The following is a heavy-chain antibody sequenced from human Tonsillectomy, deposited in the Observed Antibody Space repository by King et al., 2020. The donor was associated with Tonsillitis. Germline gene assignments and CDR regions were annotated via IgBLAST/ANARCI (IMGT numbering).Heavy chain of an antibody. CDR2: INPSGGST. D-gene: IGHD3-10*01. V-gene: IGHV1-46*01. Sequence: QLVQSGAEVKKPGASVKVSCKASGYTFTSYYMHWVRQAPGQGLEWMGIINPSGGSTSYAQKFQGRVTMTRDTSTSTVYMELSSLRSEDTAVYYCARVQYGSGSSLWDAVDFWGQGTMVTVSS. J-gene: IGHJ3*01. CDR3: ARVQYGSGSSLWDAVDF. CDR1: GYTFTSYY.